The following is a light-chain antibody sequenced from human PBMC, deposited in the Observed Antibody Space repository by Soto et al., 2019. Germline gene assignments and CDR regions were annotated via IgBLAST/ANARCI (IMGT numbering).Light chain of an antibody. J-gene: IGLJ1*01. CDR1: NSNIGINY. V-gene: IGLV1-47*02. CDR3: AAWHDTTSHYV. Sequence: QSVLTQPPSASGTPGQRVVISCSGSNSNIGINYAYWYRQLPGTAPTLLIYNNNERPSGVSDRFSGSKSGTSASLAIAGLRSEDVAEYYCAAWHDTTSHYVFGTGTKVTVL. CDR2: NNN.